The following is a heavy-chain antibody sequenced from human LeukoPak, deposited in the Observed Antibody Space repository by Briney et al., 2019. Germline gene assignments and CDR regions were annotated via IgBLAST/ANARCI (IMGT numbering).Heavy chain of an antibody. D-gene: IGHD1-26*01. CDR1: GGSISSYY. CDR3: ARVYPSSGSSHDMGAFDI. CDR2: IYTRGST. J-gene: IGHJ3*02. V-gene: IGHV4-4*07. Sequence: PAETLSLTCTVSGGSISSYYGSWVRQPPGEGREGIGRIYTRGSTNYNPSLKSRFIISVDTSKNHFSLELSSVTAADTAVYYCARVYPSSGSSHDMGAFDIWGQGTVVTVSS.